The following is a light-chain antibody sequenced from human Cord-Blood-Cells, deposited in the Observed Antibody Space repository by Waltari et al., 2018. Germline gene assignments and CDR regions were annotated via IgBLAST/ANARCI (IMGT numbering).Light chain of an antibody. V-gene: IGKV3-11*01. CDR2: DAS. J-gene: IGKJ1*01. CDR3: QQRSNWWT. Sequence: EIVLTQPRATLTLYPGERATLSCRARQSVSSYLAGYQQKPGQAPRLLIYDASNRATGIPARFSGSGSGTDFTLTISSLEPEDFAVYYCQQRSNWWTFGQGTKVEIK. CDR1: QSVSSY.